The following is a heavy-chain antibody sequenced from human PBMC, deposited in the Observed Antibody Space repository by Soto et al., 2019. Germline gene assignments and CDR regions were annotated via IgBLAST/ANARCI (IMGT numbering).Heavy chain of an antibody. Sequence: GGSLRGSRIDSGFSCGSYNMNWVRQAPGKGLQWVAHITSGLTTHYADFVQGRFTISRDNAKNSLYLEIYDLRDEDTAVYYCARDSSHGVAVGGLDSWGQGTLVTVSS. CDR3: ARDSSHGVAVGGLDS. CDR2: ITSGLTT. CDR1: GFSCGSYN. D-gene: IGHD3-3*01. J-gene: IGHJ4*02. V-gene: IGHV3-48*02.